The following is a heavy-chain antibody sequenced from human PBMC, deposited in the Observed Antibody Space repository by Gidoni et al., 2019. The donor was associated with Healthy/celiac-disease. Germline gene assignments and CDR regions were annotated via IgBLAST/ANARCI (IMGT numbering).Heavy chain of an antibody. CDR1: GFTFRSYS. D-gene: IGHD2-2*01. V-gene: IGHV3-21*01. Sequence: EVQLVESGGGLVKPGGSLRLSCAASGFTFRSYSMNWVRQAPGKGLEWVSSISSSRSYIYYADSVKGRFTISRDNAKNSLYLQMNSLRAEDTAVYYCATPPAAADYYYGMDVWGQGTTVTVSS. CDR3: ATPPAAADYYYGMDV. CDR2: ISSSRSYI. J-gene: IGHJ6*02.